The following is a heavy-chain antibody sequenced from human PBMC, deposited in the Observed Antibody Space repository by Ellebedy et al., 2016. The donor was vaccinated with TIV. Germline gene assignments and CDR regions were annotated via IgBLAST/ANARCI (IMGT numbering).Heavy chain of an antibody. V-gene: IGHV3-21*01. CDR3: ARFSRGAPFVDYLYYMDV. CDR1: GFTFSSYW. J-gene: IGHJ6*03. D-gene: IGHD2-15*01. Sequence: PGGSLRLSCAASGFTFSSYWMHWVRQAPGKGLEWVSSISTISDDVHHADSVKGRFTISRDNAKNSIYLQMNNLRPEDTAVYYCARFSRGAPFVDYLYYMDVWGKGTAVTVSS. CDR2: ISTISDDV.